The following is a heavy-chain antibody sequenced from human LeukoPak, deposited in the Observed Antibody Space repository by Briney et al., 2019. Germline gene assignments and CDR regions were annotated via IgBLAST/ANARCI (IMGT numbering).Heavy chain of an antibody. CDR1: GFTFSSYA. J-gene: IGHJ4*02. Sequence: PGGSLRRSCAASGFTFSSYAMSWVRQAPGKGLEWVSAISGSGGSTYYADSVKGRFTISRDNSKNTLYLQMNSLRAEDTAVYYCAKIPWAYGQLSDYWGQGTLVTVSS. CDR2: ISGSGGST. CDR3: AKIPWAYGQLSDY. D-gene: IGHD3-10*01. V-gene: IGHV3-23*01.